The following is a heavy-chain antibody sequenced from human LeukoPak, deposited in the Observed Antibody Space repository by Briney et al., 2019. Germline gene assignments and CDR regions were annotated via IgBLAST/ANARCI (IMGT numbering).Heavy chain of an antibody. D-gene: IGHD6-13*01. Sequence: PSETLSLTCTVSGGSISSGGYYWSWIRQPPGKGLEWIGYIYHSGSTYYNPSLKSRVTISVDRSKNQFSLKLSSVTAADTAVYYCAREIAAAGIYIDYWGQGTLATVSS. CDR3: AREIAAAGIYIDY. V-gene: IGHV4-30-2*01. J-gene: IGHJ4*02. CDR2: IYHSGST. CDR1: GGSISSGGYY.